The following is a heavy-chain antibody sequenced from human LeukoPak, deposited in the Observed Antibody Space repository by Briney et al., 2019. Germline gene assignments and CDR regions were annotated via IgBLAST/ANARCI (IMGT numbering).Heavy chain of an antibody. Sequence: GGSLSLSCAASGFTFSHYAMYWVRQAPGKGLEWVALILYDGSTIYYADSVKGRFTVSRENSKSTLYLQMNSLRAEDTAAYYCARGQYYYDNNRLDLWARGTVLTVSS. CDR2: ILYDGSTI. D-gene: IGHD3-22*01. CDR1: GFTFSHYA. CDR3: ARGQYYYDNNRLDL. J-gene: IGHJ4*02. V-gene: IGHV3-33*01.